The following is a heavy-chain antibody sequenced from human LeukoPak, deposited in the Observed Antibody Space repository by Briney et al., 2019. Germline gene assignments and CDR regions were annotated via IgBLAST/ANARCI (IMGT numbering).Heavy chain of an antibody. D-gene: IGHD3-10*01. CDR2: ISDSGGSA. CDR1: GITLSNYG. V-gene: IGHV3-23*01. J-gene: IGHJ4*02. CDR3: ARDWVSYGSGSYILGGQPDY. Sequence: GGSLRLSCAVSGITLSNYGMSWVRQAPGKGLEWVAGISDSGGSANYADSVKGRFTISRDNPKNTLYLQMNSLRAEDTAVYFCARDWVSYGSGSYILGGQPDYWGQGTLVTVSS.